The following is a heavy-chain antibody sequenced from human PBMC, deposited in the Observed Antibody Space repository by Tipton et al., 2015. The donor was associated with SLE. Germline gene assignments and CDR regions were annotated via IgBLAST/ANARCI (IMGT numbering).Heavy chain of an antibody. CDR1: GFSFSNYW. CDR3: AKDRGYGGAFFDY. J-gene: IGHJ4*02. V-gene: IGHV3-7*01. Sequence: SLRLSCAASGFSFSNYWMSWVRQAPGKGLEWVANINQDGSNKYYADSVKGRFTISRDNSKNTLYLQMNSLRAEDTAVYYCAKDRGYGGAFFDYWGQGTLVTVSS. CDR2: INQDGSNK. D-gene: IGHD2-21*01.